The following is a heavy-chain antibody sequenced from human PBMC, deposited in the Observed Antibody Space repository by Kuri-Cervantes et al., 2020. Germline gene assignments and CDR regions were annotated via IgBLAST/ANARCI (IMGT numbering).Heavy chain of an antibody. D-gene: IGHD2-21*02. Sequence: GESLKISCAASGFTFSSYDMSWVRQAPGKGLEWVSYISSSGSIIHYADSVKGRVTISRDNAKNSLYLQMNSLRDEDTAVYYCARDVSVTASYPYWYFDLWGRGTLVTVSS. CDR3: ARDVSVTASYPYWYFDL. V-gene: IGHV3-48*03. CDR1: GFTFSSYD. CDR2: ISSSGSII. J-gene: IGHJ2*01.